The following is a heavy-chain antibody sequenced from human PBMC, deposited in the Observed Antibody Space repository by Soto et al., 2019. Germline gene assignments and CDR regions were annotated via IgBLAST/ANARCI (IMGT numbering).Heavy chain of an antibody. J-gene: IGHJ4*02. D-gene: IGHD4-4*01. CDR2: MNPNSGNT. V-gene: IGHV1-8*01. CDR1: GYTFTNYD. Sequence: GASVKVSCKASGYTFTNYDINWVRQATGQGLEWMGWMNPNSGNTGYAQKFQGRVTMTRNTSTSTAYMELSSLRSDDAAVYYCARLHSHYAYWGPGTLVTLSS. CDR3: ARLHSHYAY.